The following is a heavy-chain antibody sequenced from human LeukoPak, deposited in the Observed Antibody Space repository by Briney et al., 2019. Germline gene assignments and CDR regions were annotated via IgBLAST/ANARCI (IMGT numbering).Heavy chain of an antibody. Sequence: SETLSLTCTVSGASINSHYWSWIRQPAGKGLEWIGRIYISGSTNYISSLQSRVTMSVDTSKNQFSLKLTSVTAADTAVYYCARALNPLPGTYYFDYWGQGTLVTVSS. J-gene: IGHJ4*02. CDR2: IYISGST. CDR3: ARALNPLPGTYYFDY. CDR1: GASINSHY. V-gene: IGHV4-4*07. D-gene: IGHD2-15*01.